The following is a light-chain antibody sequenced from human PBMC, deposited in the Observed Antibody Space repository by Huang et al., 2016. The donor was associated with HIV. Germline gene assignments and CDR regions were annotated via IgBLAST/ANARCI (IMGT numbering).Light chain of an antibody. CDR1: KRITSY. J-gene: IGKJ2*01. Sequence: DIQMTQSPSSLSASVGDRVTITCRAGKRITSYLNWYHQKPGKAPELLIYGASTLHAGVPSRFSGSGSGTHFTLTITPLQPEDSGIYYCQQSYSLPQTFGQGTKLEI. CDR2: GAS. CDR3: QQSYSLPQT. V-gene: IGKV1-39*01.